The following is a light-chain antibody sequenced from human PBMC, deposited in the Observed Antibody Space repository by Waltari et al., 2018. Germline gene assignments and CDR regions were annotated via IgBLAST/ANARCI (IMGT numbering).Light chain of an antibody. CDR1: SSNIGASSY. J-gene: IGLJ3*02. V-gene: IGLV1-40*01. Sequence: QSLLTQPPSVSGAPGPRVTISCTGSSSNIGASSYVHWYQQLPGTAPKLLIFGDSIRPSGVPDRFSASKSASSASLAIAGLQAEDEADYYCQSYDRGLSAWVYGGGTKLIV. CDR2: GDS. CDR3: QSYDRGLSAWV.